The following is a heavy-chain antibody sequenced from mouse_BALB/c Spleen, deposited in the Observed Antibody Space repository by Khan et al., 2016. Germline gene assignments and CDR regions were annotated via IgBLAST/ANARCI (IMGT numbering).Heavy chain of an antibody. J-gene: IGHJ2*01. CDR2: IYPGDGDT. Sequence: QVQLKQSGAELVRPGSSVKISCKASGYAFSTYWMNWVKQRPGQGLEWIGHIYPGDGDTNYNGNFKYKATLTADKSSNTAYMQLSSLTSEDSAGYFCARGVGPDYWGQGTTLTVSS. V-gene: IGHV1-80*01. D-gene: IGHD4-1*01. CDR3: ARGVGPDY. CDR1: GYAFSTYW.